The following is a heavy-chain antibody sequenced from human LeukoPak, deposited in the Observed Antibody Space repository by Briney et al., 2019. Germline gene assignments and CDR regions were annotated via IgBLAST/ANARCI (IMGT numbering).Heavy chain of an antibody. V-gene: IGHV4-4*07. Sequence: SETLSLTCTVSGGSIGTYYWSWIRQPAGKGLEWIGRIYTSGSTNYNPSLKSRVTMSVDTSKNQFSLRLSSVTAADSAVYYCARDRYYYDSSAYYYRFDPWGQGTLVTVPS. CDR1: GGSIGTYY. D-gene: IGHD3-22*01. CDR3: ARDRYYYDSSAYYYRFDP. CDR2: IYTSGST. J-gene: IGHJ5*02.